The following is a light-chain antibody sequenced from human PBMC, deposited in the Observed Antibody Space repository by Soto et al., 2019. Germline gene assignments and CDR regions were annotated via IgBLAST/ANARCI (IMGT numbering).Light chain of an antibody. Sequence: ILLTQSPGTLSLSQGERVTLSCRASQSVTTTLAWYQHPPGPAPRLLMSGASSRASGVPVRFSGSASGTDFTLTISRLEPEDFALYYRQQYGGSPITFGLGTRLEIK. CDR3: QQYGGSPIT. V-gene: IGKV3-20*01. J-gene: IGKJ5*01. CDR1: QSVTTT. CDR2: GAS.